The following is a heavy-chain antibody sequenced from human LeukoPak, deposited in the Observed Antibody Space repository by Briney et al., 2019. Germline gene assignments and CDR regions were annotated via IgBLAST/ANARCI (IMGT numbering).Heavy chain of an antibody. D-gene: IGHD2-21*02. CDR1: GFTFTTHA. CDR3: ARDFGREGVTAIGYGMDV. J-gene: IGHJ6*02. V-gene: IGHV3-30-3*01. CDR2: ISYDGNNK. Sequence: GRSLRLSCAASGFTFTTHAMHWVRQAPGKGLEWVALISYDGNNKYYVDSVKGRFTISRDSSRNTLSLLMNSLRPEDTAVYYCARDFGREGVTAIGYGMDVWGQGTTVTVSS.